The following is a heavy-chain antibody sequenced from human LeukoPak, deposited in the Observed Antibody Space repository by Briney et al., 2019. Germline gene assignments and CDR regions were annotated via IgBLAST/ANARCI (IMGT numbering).Heavy chain of an antibody. CDR2: LYSGGNT. J-gene: IGHJ4*02. V-gene: IGHV3-53*01. Sequence: PGGSLRLSCAASGVTASGNYMRFVRQAPGKGLGWGSILYSGGNTYYTAPVKGRFTTPSDNSNTILLLQLNRLRAEDKAVYYCVSHSDTLTSYSFDYWGQGTLVTVSS. CDR1: GVTASGNY. CDR3: VSHSDTLTSYSFDY. D-gene: IGHD3-9*01.